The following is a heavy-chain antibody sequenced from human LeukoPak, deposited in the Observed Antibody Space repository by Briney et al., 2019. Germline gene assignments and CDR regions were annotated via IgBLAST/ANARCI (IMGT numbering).Heavy chain of an antibody. CDR2: IIPILGIA. Sequence: GASVKVSCKASGGTFSSYAISWVRQAPGQGLEWMGRIIPILGIANYAQKFQGRVTITADESTTTAYMELSSLRSEDTAMYYCAREAYSSGWLYYFDFWGQGTLVTVSS. CDR1: GGTFSSYA. D-gene: IGHD6-19*01. J-gene: IGHJ4*02. V-gene: IGHV1-69*04. CDR3: AREAYSSGWLYYFDF.